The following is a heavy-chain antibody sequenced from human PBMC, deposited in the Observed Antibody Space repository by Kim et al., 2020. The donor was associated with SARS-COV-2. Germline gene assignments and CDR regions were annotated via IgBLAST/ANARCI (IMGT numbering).Heavy chain of an antibody. D-gene: IGHD5-12*01. V-gene: IGHV4-59*13. CDR1: GGSISSYY. CDR3: ARDGRDGYGSYGMDV. Sequence: SETLSLTCTVSGGSISSYYWSWIRQPPGKGLEWIGYIYYSGSTNYNPSLKSRVTISVDTSKNQFSLKLSSVTAADTAVYYCARDGRDGYGSYGMDVWGQGTTVTVSS. J-gene: IGHJ6*02. CDR2: IYYSGST.